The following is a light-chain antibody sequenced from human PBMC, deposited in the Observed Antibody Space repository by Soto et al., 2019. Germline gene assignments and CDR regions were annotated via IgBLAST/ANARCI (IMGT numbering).Light chain of an antibody. CDR2: GAS. Sequence: EIVMTQSPATLSVSPGERATLSCRASQSVNNNLAWYQQKPGQAPRPLISGASTRATGIPARFSGSGSETEFTLTISSLQSEDLAVYYCQQYNNWWTFGQGTKVEIK. V-gene: IGKV3-15*01. CDR1: QSVNNN. CDR3: QQYNNWWT. J-gene: IGKJ1*01.